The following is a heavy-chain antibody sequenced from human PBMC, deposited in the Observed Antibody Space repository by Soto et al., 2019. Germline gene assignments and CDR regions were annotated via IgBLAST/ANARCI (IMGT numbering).Heavy chain of an antibody. CDR2: ISGSGGST. CDR3: VKETVAAAYVETYPFDF. V-gene: IGHV3-23*01. D-gene: IGHD2-15*01. J-gene: IGHJ4*02. Sequence: PGGSLRLSCAASGFTFSSYAMSWVRQAPGKGLEWVSAISGSGGSTYYADSVKGRFTISRDNSKNTLYLQMSSLRAEDTARYFCVKETVAAAYVETYPFDFWXQEXQVXVSS. CDR1: GFTFSSYA.